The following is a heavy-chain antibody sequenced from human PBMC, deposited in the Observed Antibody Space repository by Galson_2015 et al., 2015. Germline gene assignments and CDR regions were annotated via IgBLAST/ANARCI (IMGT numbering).Heavy chain of an antibody. J-gene: IGHJ4*02. CDR2: INSDGSST. D-gene: IGHD2-2*01. V-gene: IGHV3-74*01. Sequence: SLRLSCAASGFTFSSYWMHWVRHAPGKGLVWVSRINSDGSSTSYADSVKGRFTISRDNAKNTLYLQMNSLRAEDTAVYYCARGGGYCSSTSCLEYYFDYWGQGTLVTVSS. CDR1: GFTFSSYW. CDR3: ARGGGYCSSTSCLEYYFDY.